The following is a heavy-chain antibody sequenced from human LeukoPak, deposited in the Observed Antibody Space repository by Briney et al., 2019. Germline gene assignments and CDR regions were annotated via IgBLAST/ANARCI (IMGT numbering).Heavy chain of an antibody. CDR1: GGTFCSYA. CDR3: ARERDGYNYYFDY. CDR2: IIPILGIA. J-gene: IGHJ4*02. Sequence: SVKVSCKASGGTFCSYAISWVRQAPGQGLEWMGRIIPILGIANYAQKFQGRVTITADKSTSTAYMELSSLRSEDTAVYYCARERDGYNYYFDYWGQGTLVTVSS. V-gene: IGHV1-69*04. D-gene: IGHD5-24*01.